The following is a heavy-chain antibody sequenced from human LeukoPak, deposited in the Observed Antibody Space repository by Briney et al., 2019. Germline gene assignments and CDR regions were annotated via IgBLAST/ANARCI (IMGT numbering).Heavy chain of an antibody. Sequence: GGSLRLSCAASGFTLSGYWMHWVRQAPGMGLVWASRINSDGSSTSYADSVKGRFTISRDNPNNTPYLQMNSLSAEDTAVYYCARVLVTSSSAYTPLHYWGQGTLVTVSS. V-gene: IGHV3-74*01. CDR1: GFTLSGYW. CDR2: INSDGSST. CDR3: ARVLVTSSSAYTPLHY. D-gene: IGHD3-16*01. J-gene: IGHJ4*02.